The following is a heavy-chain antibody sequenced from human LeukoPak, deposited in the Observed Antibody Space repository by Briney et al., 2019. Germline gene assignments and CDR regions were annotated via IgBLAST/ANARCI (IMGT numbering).Heavy chain of an antibody. J-gene: IGHJ3*02. CDR3: ARPRKYSSDAFDI. CDR1: GGSISSYY. D-gene: IGHD6-13*01. CDR2: IYHSGTT. V-gene: IGHV4-59*08. Sequence: KTSETLSLTCTVSGGSISSYYWSWIRQPPGKGLECIGYIYHSGTTNYNPSLKSRVTISVDTSKNQFSLKLSSVTAADTAVYYCARPRKYSSDAFDIWGQGTMVTVSS.